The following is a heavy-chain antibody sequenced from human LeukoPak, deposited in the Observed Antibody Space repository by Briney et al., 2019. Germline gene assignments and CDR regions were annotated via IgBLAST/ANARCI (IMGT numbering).Heavy chain of an antibody. V-gene: IGHV3-53*01. D-gene: IGHD5-18*01. CDR2: IYSGGST. CDR3: AREGYSYGAPYFDY. J-gene: IGHJ4*02. Sequence: GGSLRLSCAASGFTVSSNYMSWVRQAPGKGLEWVSVIYSGGSTYYADSVKGRFTISRDNSKNTLYLQMNSLRAEDTAVHYCAREGYSYGAPYFDYWGQGTLVTVSS. CDR1: GFTVSSNY.